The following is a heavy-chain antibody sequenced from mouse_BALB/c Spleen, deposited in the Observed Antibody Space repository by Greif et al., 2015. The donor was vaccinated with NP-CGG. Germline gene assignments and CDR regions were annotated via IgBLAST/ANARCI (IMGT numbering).Heavy chain of an antibody. D-gene: IGHD2-1*01. Sequence: LQQSGSELVRPGASVKLSCKASGYTFTSYWMHWVKQRPGQGLEWIGNIYPDSGSTNYDEKFKSKATLTVDTSSSTAYMQLSSLTSEDSAVYYCTRLGNYGYWGQGTTLTVSS. CDR2: IYPDSGST. CDR3: TRLGNYGY. CDR1: GYTFTSYW. J-gene: IGHJ2*01. V-gene: IGHV1S22*01.